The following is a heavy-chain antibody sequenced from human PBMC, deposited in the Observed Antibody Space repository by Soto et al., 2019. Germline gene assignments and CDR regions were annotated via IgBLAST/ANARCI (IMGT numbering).Heavy chain of an antibody. CDR3: ARVVLIPQLERRLVWFDP. CDR1: GYTFTSYG. D-gene: IGHD1-1*01. Sequence: ASVKVSCKASGYTFTSYGISWVRQAPGQGLEWMGWISAYNGNTNYAQKLQGRVTMTTDTFTSTAYMELRSLRSDDTAVYYCARVVLIPQLERRLVWFDPWGQGTLVTVSS. J-gene: IGHJ5*02. CDR2: ISAYNGNT. V-gene: IGHV1-18*01.